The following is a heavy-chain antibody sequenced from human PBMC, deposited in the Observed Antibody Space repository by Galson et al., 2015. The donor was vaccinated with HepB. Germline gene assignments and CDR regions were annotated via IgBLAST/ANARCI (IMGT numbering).Heavy chain of an antibody. CDR2: ISGGGGST. V-gene: IGHV3-23*01. J-gene: IGHJ5*02. CDR3: AKDGRGPQVAERRQLRFLEWLSPPTNWFDP. CDR1: GFTFSSYA. Sequence: SLRLSCAASGFTFSSYAMSWVRQAPGKGLEWVSAISGGGGSTYYADSVKGRFTISRDNSKNTLYLQMNSLRAEDTAVYYCAKDGRGPQVAERRQLRFLEWLSPPTNWFDPWGQGTLVTVSS. D-gene: IGHD3-3*01.